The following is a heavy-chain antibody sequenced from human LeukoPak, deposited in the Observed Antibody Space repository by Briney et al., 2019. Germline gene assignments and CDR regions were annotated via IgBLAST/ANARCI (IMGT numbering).Heavy chain of an antibody. CDR1: GFTFGDYL. V-gene: IGHV3-49*03. CDR3: GSGSGWYSPDY. J-gene: IGHJ4*02. D-gene: IGHD6-19*01. Sequence: SGGSLRLSCTVSGFTFGDYLMNWFRQAPGKGLEWVGFIRSKAYGGTTEYAASVKGRFTISRDDSKSIAHLQMNSLKTEDTAVYYCGSGSGWYSPDYWGQGTLVTVSS. CDR2: IRSKAYGGTT.